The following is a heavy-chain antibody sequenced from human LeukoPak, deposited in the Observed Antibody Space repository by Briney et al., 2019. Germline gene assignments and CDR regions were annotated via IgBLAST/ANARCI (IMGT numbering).Heavy chain of an antibody. CDR3: AITMVRGRKNDY. D-gene: IGHD3-10*01. CDR2: IYSGGST. Sequence: GGSLRLSCAASGFTVSSNYMSWVRQTPGKGLEWVSVIYSGGSTYYADSVKGRFTISRDNSKNTLYLQMNSLRAEDTAVYYCAITMVRGRKNDYWGQGTLVTVSS. J-gene: IGHJ4*02. CDR1: GFTVSSNY. V-gene: IGHV3-66*01.